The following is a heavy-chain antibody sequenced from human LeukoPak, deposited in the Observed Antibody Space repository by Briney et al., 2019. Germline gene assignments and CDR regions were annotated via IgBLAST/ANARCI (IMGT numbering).Heavy chain of an antibody. CDR2: SNRRGSTT. Sequence: PGGSLRLSCAASGFSFSSYEMSWVRQAPGKGLEWVSHSNRRGSTTYYADSVRGRFTISRDNAKNSLYLQMNSLRAEDTAVYYCAREGHTTGWPPFDFWGQGTLVTVSS. CDR1: GFSFSSYE. V-gene: IGHV3-48*03. J-gene: IGHJ4*02. D-gene: IGHD2/OR15-2a*01. CDR3: AREGHTTGWPPFDF.